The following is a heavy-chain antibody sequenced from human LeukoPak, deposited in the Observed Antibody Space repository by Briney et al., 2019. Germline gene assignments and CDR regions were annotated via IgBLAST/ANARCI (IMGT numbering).Heavy chain of an antibody. CDR1: GYTFTSYG. Sequence: GASVKVSCNASGYTFTSYGISWVRQAPGQGLEWMGWISAYNGNTNYAQKLQGRVTMTTDTSTSTAYMELRSLRSDDTAVYYCARDIPSIAAAGMNDYWGQGTLVTVSS. D-gene: IGHD6-13*01. CDR3: ARDIPSIAAAGMNDY. CDR2: ISAYNGNT. J-gene: IGHJ4*02. V-gene: IGHV1-18*01.